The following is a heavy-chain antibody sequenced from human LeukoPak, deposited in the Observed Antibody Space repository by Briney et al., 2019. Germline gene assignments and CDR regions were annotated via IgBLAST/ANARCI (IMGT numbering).Heavy chain of an antibody. D-gene: IGHD3-3*01. Sequence: ASVKVSCKASGYTFTNYYMHWVRQAPGQGLEWTGVIHPSGGATRYAQKFQGRVTMTRDTSTSTVYIQLSSLRSEDTAVYYCARGQIFETMDVWGQGTTVTVS. CDR2: IHPSGGAT. CDR3: ARGQIFETMDV. V-gene: IGHV1-46*01. J-gene: IGHJ6*02. CDR1: GYTFTNYY.